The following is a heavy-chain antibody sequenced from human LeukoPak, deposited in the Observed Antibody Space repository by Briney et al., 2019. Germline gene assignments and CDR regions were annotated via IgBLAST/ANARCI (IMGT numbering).Heavy chain of an antibody. V-gene: IGHV1-18*01. CDR3: VRDAERGYSYGSDY. Sequence: ASVKVSCKASGYTFTNYGITWVRQAPGQGLEWMGWINAYNGNTNYAQKLQGRVTITTDTSTSTAYMELRSLRSDDTAVYYCVRDAERGYSYGSDYWGQGTLLTVSS. CDR1: GYTFTNYG. D-gene: IGHD5-18*01. CDR2: INAYNGNT. J-gene: IGHJ4*02.